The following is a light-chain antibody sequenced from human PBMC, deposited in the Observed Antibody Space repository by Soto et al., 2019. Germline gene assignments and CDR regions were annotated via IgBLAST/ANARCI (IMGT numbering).Light chain of an antibody. CDR1: NSNIGLNY. CDR2: RNS. J-gene: IGLJ3*02. V-gene: IGLV1-47*01. Sequence: QPVLTQPPSVSETPGQRVTISCSGSNSNIGLNYVYWFQQLPGTAPKLLIYRNSQRPSGVPDRFSGSKSGTSASLAISGLRSEDEADYYCATWDDSLIAWVFGGGTQLTVL. CDR3: ATWDDSLIAWV.